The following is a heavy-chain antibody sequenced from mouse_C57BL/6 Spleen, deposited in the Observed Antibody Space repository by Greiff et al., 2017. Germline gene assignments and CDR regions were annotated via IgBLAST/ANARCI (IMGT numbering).Heavy chain of an antibody. D-gene: IGHD3-2*02. CDR1: GYTFTSYW. Sequence: VQLQQPGAELVKPGASVKLSCKASGYTFTSYWMQWVKQRPGQGLEWIGEIDPSDSYTNYNQKFKGKATLTVDTSSSTAYMQLSSLTSEDSAVYYCARTSSGRRSMDYWGQGTSVTVSS. CDR2: IDPSDSYT. CDR3: ARTSSGRRSMDY. V-gene: IGHV1-50*01. J-gene: IGHJ4*01.